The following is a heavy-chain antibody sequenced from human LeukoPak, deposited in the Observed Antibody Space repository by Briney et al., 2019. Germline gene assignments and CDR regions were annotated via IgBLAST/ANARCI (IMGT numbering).Heavy chain of an antibody. J-gene: IGHJ4*02. D-gene: IGHD3-10*01. CDR1: GFSFTSYY. CDR3: VRGRAIMATYGSPVDLTATPFDF. Sequence: ASVQVSFKASGFSFTSYYMHWVRQAPGQGLEWMGVINPSGDSTDYAQKFQGRVTVTRDTSTSTVYMDLKRLRSEDAAVYYCVRGRAIMATYGSPVDLTATPFDFWGQGTLVTVSS. CDR2: INPSGDST. V-gene: IGHV1-46*01.